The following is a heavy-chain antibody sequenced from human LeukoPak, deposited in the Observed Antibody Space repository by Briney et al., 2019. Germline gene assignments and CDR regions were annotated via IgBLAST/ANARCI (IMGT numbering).Heavy chain of an antibody. CDR2: IIPIFGTA. V-gene: IGHV1-69*13. D-gene: IGHD3-10*01. Sequence: SVKVSCKASGGTFSSHTISWVRQAPGQGLEWMGGIIPIFGTANYAQKFQGRVTITADESTSTAYMELSSLRSEDTAVYYCAMYYYGSGVSYYGMDVWGQGTTVTVSS. J-gene: IGHJ6*02. CDR3: AMYYYGSGVSYYGMDV. CDR1: GGTFSSHT.